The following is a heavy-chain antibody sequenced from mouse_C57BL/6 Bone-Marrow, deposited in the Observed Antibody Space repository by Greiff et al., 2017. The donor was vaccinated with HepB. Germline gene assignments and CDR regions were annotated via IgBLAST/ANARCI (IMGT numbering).Heavy chain of an antibody. CDR2: ISSGGSYT. CDR1: GFTFSSYG. Sequence: EVMLVESGGDLVKPGGSLKLSCAASGFTFSSYGMSWVRQTPDKRLEWVAPISSGGSYTYYPDSLKGRLTIPRDKAKNTLYQQMSSLKSEDTAMYYCARHDYSNYAMDYWGQGTLVTVSS. D-gene: IGHD2-5*01. J-gene: IGHJ4*01. V-gene: IGHV5-6*01. CDR3: ARHDYSNYAMDY.